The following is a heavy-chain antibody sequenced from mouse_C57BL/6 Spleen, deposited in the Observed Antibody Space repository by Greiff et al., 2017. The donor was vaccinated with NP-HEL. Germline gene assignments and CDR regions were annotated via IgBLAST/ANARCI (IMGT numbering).Heavy chain of an antibody. J-gene: IGHJ4*01. CDR1: GYAFTNYL. CDR3: ARSGYYGSSPLAMDY. CDR2: INPGSGGT. V-gene: IGHV1-54*01. Sequence: VKLQESGAELVRPGTSVKVSCKASGYAFTNYLIEWVKQRPGQGLEWIGVINPGSGGTNYNEKFKGKATLTADKSSSTAYMQLSSLTSEDSAVYFCARSGYYGSSPLAMDYWGQGTSVTVSS. D-gene: IGHD1-1*01.